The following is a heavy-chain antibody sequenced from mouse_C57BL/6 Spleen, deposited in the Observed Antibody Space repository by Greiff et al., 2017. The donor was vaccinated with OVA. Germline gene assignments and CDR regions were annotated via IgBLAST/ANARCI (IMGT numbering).Heavy chain of an antibody. CDR2: IRNKANNHAT. D-gene: IGHD1-1*01. J-gene: IGHJ2*01. CDR3: ISQDGSHYFDY. Sequence: EVKVEESGGGLVQPGGSMKLSCAASGFTFSDAWMDWVRQSPEKGLEWVAEIRNKANNHATYYAESVKGRFTISRDDSKSRVYLQMNSLRAEDTGTYYCISQDGSHYFDYWGQGTTLTVSS. CDR1: GFTFSDAW. V-gene: IGHV6-6*01.